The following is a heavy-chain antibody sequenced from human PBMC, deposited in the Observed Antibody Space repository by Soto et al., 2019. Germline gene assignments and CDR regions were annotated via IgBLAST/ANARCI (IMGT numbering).Heavy chain of an antibody. CDR1: GGSISNYY. D-gene: IGHD3-22*01. Sequence: SETLSLTCTVSGGSISNYYWSRIRQPPGRGLEWIGHIFYSGSTNYNPALKSRVTISVDTSKNQFSLKLSSVTAADTAVYYCARGRFYDSSGYYRTPTGFDYWGQGTLVTVSS. V-gene: IGHV4-59*12. CDR3: ARGRFYDSSGYYRTPTGFDY. CDR2: IFYSGST. J-gene: IGHJ4*02.